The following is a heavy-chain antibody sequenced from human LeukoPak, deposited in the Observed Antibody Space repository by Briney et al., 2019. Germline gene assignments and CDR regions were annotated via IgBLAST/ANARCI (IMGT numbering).Heavy chain of an antibody. CDR2: IYYSGST. V-gene: IGHV4-39*07. Sequence: PSETLSLTCTVSGGSISSSSYYWGWIRQPPGKGLEWIGSIYYSGSTYYNPSLKSRVTISVDTSKNQFSLKLSSVTAADTAVYYCAREGDSSGSYSDYWGQGTLVTVSS. J-gene: IGHJ4*02. D-gene: IGHD3-22*01. CDR1: GGSISSSSYY. CDR3: AREGDSSGSYSDY.